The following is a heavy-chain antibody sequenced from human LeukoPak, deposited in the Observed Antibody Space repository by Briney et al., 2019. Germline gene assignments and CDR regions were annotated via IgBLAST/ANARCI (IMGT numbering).Heavy chain of an antibody. Sequence: GGSLRLSCAASGFIFNNYWMNWVRQAQGKQLEWISAISTNGVNTYYADSVKGRFTISRDNSRHTLSLQMNGLRADDTAVYYCAKGSAAARPYYFDSWGQGTLVAVSS. J-gene: IGHJ4*02. CDR3: AKGSAAARPYYFDS. CDR2: ISTNGVNT. V-gene: IGHV3-23*01. D-gene: IGHD6-6*01. CDR1: GFIFNNYW.